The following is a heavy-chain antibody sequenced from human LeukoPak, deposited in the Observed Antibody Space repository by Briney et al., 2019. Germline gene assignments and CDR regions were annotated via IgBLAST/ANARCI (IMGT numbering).Heavy chain of an antibody. CDR2: ISGSGGST. J-gene: IGHJ5*02. Sequence: SGGSLRLSCAASGFTFSSYGMSWVRQAPGKGLEWVSAISGSGGSTYYADSVKGRFTISRDNSKNTLYLQMNSLRAEDTAVYYCAKKIGAMVRGNDWFDPWGQGTLVTVSS. D-gene: IGHD3-10*01. CDR1: GFTFSSYG. CDR3: AKKIGAMVRGNDWFDP. V-gene: IGHV3-23*01.